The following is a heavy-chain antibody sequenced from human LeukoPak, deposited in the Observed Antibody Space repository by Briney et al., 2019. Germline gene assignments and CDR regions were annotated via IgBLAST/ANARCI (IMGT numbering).Heavy chain of an antibody. Sequence: GGSLRLSCAASGFTFSSYSMNWVRQAPGKGLEWAAFIRYDGSNRYYADSVKGRFTISRDNAKNSLYLQMNSLRAEDTAVYYCAREFSGSNYGFPFDYWGQGTLVTVSS. CDR1: GFTFSSYS. V-gene: IGHV3-30*02. CDR2: IRYDGSNR. D-gene: IGHD1-26*01. CDR3: AREFSGSNYGFPFDY. J-gene: IGHJ4*02.